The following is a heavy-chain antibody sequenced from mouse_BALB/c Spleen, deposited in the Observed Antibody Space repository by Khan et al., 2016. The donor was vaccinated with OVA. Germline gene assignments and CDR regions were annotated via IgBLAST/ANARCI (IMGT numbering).Heavy chain of an antibody. V-gene: IGHV1S41*01. D-gene: IGHD1-1*01. CDR1: GYTFTSYW. CDR2: IGPGSSNA. CDR3: ARVNYYGRSCYAMDY. J-gene: IGHJ4*01. Sequence: DLVKPGASVKLSCKASGYTFTSYWINWIKQRPGQGLEWIGRIGPGSSNAYYNDMFKDKATLTVDTSSNTAYIQLSSLSSEDSAVYFCARVNYYGRSCYAMDYGGQGTSVTVSA.